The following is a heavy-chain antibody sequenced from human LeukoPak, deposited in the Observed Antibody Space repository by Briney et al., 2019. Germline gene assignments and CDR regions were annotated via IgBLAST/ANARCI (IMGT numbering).Heavy chain of an antibody. CDR1: GGSISSYY. Sequence: SETLSLTCTVSGGSISSYYWSWIRQPPGKGLEWIGYIYYSGSTNYNPSLKSRVTISVDTSKNQFSLKLSSVTAADTAVYYCARGIYGSGSYYNDGYYFYYMDVWGKGTTVTISS. V-gene: IGHV4-59*01. J-gene: IGHJ6*03. D-gene: IGHD3-10*01. CDR3: ARGIYGSGSYYNDGYYFYYMDV. CDR2: IYYSGST.